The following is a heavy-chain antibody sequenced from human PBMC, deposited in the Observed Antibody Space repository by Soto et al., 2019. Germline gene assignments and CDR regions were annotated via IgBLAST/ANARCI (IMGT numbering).Heavy chain of an antibody. CDR1: GGSISSTRYY. CDR2: TYYTGST. CDR3: VSGPRTPPAY. V-gene: IGHV4-39*01. J-gene: IGHJ4*02. Sequence: PSETLSLTCTVFGGSISSTRYYWGWIRQPPGKGLEWIGTTYYTGSTYYNPSLKSRVTISVDMSKNQFSLKVRSVTAADTAVYYCVSGPRTPPAYWGQGTLVTVSS.